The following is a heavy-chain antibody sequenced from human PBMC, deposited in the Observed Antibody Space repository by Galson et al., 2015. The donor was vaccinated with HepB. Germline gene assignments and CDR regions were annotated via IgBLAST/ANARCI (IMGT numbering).Heavy chain of an antibody. D-gene: IGHD6-19*01. CDR2: ISGSGGST. CDR3: AKDHNGRGQYSSGWYRPGSFFYGMDV. Sequence: SLRLSCAASGFTFSSYAMSWVRQAPGKGLEWVSDISGSGGSTYYADSVKGRFTISRDNSKKTLYLQMSSLRAEDTAVYYCAKDHNGRGQYSSGWYRPGSFFYGMDVSDHGTTVTVSS. J-gene: IGHJ6*02. CDR1: GFTFSSYA. V-gene: IGHV3-23*01.